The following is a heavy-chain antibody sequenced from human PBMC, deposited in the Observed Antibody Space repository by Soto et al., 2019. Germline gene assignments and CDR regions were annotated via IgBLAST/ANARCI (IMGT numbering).Heavy chain of an antibody. J-gene: IGHJ6*03. D-gene: IGHD1-1*01. Sequence: PSQTLSLTCDISGDSVSSNSAAWNWIRQTPSRGLEWLGRTYYRSKWYSNYAISVKSRVTVNPDTFKNQFSLQLNSVTPEDTAVYYCARGSWDDVSGHYYMDVWGKGTPVTVS. CDR2: TYYRSKWYS. CDR3: ARGSWDDVSGHYYMDV. CDR1: GDSVSSNSAA. V-gene: IGHV6-1*01.